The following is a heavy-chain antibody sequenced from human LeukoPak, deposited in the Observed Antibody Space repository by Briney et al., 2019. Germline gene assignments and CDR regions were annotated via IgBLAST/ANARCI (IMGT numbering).Heavy chain of an antibody. CDR2: IIPIFGTA. CDR1: GGTFSSYA. D-gene: IGHD3-10*01. J-gene: IGHJ4*02. V-gene: IGHV1-69*05. Sequence: AASVKVSCKASGGTFSSYAISWVRQAPGQGLEWMGRIIPIFGTAYYAQKFQGRVTITTDESTSTAYMELSSLRSEDTAVYYCARDLSLLSDFRFDYWGQGTLVTVSS. CDR3: ARDLSLLSDFRFDY.